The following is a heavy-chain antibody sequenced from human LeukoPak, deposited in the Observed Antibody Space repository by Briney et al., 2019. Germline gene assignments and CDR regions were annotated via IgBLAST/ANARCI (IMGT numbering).Heavy chain of an antibody. CDR1: GFTFSNFA. Sequence: PGGALRLSCVASGFTFSNFAMSWVRQAPRKGLGGGSVICGSGGSTYYADSGKGRFTISRDNSKNTLYLQMNSLRVEDTAVYYCAQGGHCSSTSCYTAWFDPWGQGTLVTVSS. D-gene: IGHD2-2*02. CDR3: AQGGHCSSTSCYTAWFDP. V-gene: IGHV3-23*01. CDR2: ICGSGGST. J-gene: IGHJ5*02.